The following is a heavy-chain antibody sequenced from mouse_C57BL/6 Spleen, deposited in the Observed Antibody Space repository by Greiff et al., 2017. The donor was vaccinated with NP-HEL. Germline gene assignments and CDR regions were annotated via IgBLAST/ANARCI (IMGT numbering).Heavy chain of an antibody. D-gene: IGHD1-1*01. CDR2: IHPNSGST. V-gene: IGHV1-64*01. J-gene: IGHJ2*01. CDR3: ANYYGFDY. CDR1: GYTFPSSW. Sequence: QVQLQQPGAELVKPGASVKLSCTASGYTFPSSWMPWVKQRPGQGLEWIGMIHPNSGSTNYNEKFKSKATLTVDKSSSTAYMQLSSLTAEDSAVYYCANYYGFDYWGQGTTLTVSS.